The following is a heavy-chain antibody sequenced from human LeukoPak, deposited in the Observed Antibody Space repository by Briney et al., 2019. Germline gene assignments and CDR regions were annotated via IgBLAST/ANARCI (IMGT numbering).Heavy chain of an antibody. Sequence: ASVKVSCKASGYTFTSYYMHWVRQAPGQGLEWMGIINPSGGSTSYAQKFQGRVTMTRDTSTSTVYMELSSLRSEDTAVYYCARTDRIAAAGTGAFDIWGQGTMVTVSS. CDR2: INPSGGST. CDR1: GYTFTSYY. V-gene: IGHV1-46*01. CDR3: ARTDRIAAAGTGAFDI. J-gene: IGHJ3*02. D-gene: IGHD6-13*01.